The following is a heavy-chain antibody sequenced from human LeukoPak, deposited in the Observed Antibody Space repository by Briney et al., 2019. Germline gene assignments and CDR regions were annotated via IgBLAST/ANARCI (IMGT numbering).Heavy chain of an antibody. CDR2: IKQDGSEK. V-gene: IGHV3-7*01. J-gene: IGHJ6*02. CDR1: GFTFSSYW. D-gene: IGHD3-9*01. CDR3: ARDPGYDIDCSMDV. Sequence: GGSLRLSCAASGFTFSSYWMSWVRQAPGKGLEWVANIKQDGSEKYYVDSVKGRFTISRDNAKNSLYLQMNSLRAEDTAVYYCARDPGYDIDCSMDVWGQGTTVTVSS.